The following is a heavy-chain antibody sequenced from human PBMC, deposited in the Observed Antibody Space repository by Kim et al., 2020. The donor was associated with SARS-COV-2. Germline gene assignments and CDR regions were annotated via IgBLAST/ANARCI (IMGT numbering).Heavy chain of an antibody. J-gene: IGHJ2*01. V-gene: IGHV4-34*01. CDR3: AGPRDLYWYFDL. CDR1: GESLSDYY. CDR2: VNHSGST. Sequence: SETLSLTCSVDGESLSDYYWSWIRQPPGKGLEWIGEVNHSGSTNYNPSLKSRVTISVDTSKNQFSLKMSSVTAADTAVYYCAGPRDLYWYFDLWGRGTLVTVSS.